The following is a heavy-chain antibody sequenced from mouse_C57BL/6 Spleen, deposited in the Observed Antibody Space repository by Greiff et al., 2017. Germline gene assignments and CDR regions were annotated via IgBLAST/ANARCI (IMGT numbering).Heavy chain of an antibody. CDR1: GYTFTSYW. D-gene: IGHD2-3*01. CDR2: IDPSDSYT. CDR3: SRRADGYYVGNYYLDY. Sequence: QVQLQQPGAELVMPGASVKLSCKASGYTFTSYWMHWVKQRPGQGLEWIGEIDPSDSYTNYNQQFKGKSTLTVDKSSSTAYMQRSSLTSEDSAVYYCSRRADGYYVGNYYLDYWGQGTTLTVSS. J-gene: IGHJ2*01. V-gene: IGHV1-69*01.